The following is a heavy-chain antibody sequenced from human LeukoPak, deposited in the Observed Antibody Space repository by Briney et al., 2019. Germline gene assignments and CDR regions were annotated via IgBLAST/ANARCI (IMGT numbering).Heavy chain of an antibody. CDR2: IYYSGST. V-gene: IGHV4-39*01. J-gene: IGHJ4*02. CDR1: GGSISSSSYY. Sequence: PSETLSLTCTVSGGSISSSSYYWGWIRQPPGKGLEWIGSIYYSGSTYYNPSLKSRVTISVDTSKNQFSLKLSSVTAADTAVYYCARGAVASLDYWGQGTLVTVSS. CDR3: ARGAVASLDY. D-gene: IGHD6-19*01.